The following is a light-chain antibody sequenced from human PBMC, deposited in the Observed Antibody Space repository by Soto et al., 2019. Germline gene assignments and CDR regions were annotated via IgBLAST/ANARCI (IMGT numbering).Light chain of an antibody. CDR1: SSKIGNNY. Sequence: QSVLTQPPSVSVAQGQKVTMSCSGGSSKIGNNYVSWYQQLPGTAPKLLIYENNKRPSGIPDRFSGSKSGTSATLGITGLQTGDEADYYCGTWDSSLSAGRVFGTGTKVTVL. CDR2: ENN. V-gene: IGLV1-51*02. J-gene: IGLJ1*01. CDR3: GTWDSSLSAGRV.